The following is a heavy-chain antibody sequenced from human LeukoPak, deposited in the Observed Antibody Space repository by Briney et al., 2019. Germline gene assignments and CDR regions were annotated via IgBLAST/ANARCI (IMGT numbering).Heavy chain of an antibody. Sequence: PSETLSLTCSVSGGSFSSTSYYWSWIRQPPGKGLEWIGYIYYSGSTNYNPSLKSRVTISVDTSKNQFSLKLSSVTAADTAVYYCATWRGYSFSFDYWGQGTLVTVSS. V-gene: IGHV4-61*01. J-gene: IGHJ4*02. CDR1: GGSFSSTSYY. CDR2: IYYSGST. CDR3: ATWRGYSFSFDY. D-gene: IGHD5-18*01.